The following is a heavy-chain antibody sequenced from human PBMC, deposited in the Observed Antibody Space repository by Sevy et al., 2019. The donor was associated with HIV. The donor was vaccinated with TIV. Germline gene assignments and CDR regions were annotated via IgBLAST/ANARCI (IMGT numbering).Heavy chain of an antibody. CDR3: ARDGHDSSGYYLSYFDY. CDR1: GFTFSSYA. J-gene: IGHJ4*02. V-gene: IGHV3-30-3*01. CDR2: ISYDGSNK. Sequence: GGSLRLSCAASGFTFSSYAMHWVRQAPGKGLEWVAVISYDGSNKYYADSVKGRFTISRDNSKNTLYLQMNSLRAEDTAVYYCARDGHDSSGYYLSYFDYWGQGTLVTVSS. D-gene: IGHD3-22*01.